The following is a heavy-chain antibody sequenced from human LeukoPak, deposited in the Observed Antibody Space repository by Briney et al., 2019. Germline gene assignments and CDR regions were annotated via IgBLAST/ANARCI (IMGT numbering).Heavy chain of an antibody. CDR1: GFTFDDYA. CDR3: AKDSTLPYYFDY. J-gene: IGHJ4*02. Sequence: GRSLRLSCAASGFTFDDYAMHWVRQAPGKGLEWVSGISWNSGSIGYADSVKGRFTISRDNAKNSLYLQMNSLRAEDTAVYYCAKDSTLPYYFDYWGQGTLVTVSS. V-gene: IGHV3-9*01. CDR2: ISWNSGSI.